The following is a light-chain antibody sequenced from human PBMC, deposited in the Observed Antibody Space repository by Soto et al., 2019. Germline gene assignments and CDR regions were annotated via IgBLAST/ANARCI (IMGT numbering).Light chain of an antibody. CDR2: GAS. J-gene: IGKJ2*01. CDR3: QQYNTSPFT. Sequence: EIVLTQSPGTLSLSPGERATLSCRASQSVSSYLAWYQENPGQAPRLLIYGASSRATGIPDRFSGRGSGTDFTLTISRLEPEDFALYYCQQYNTSPFTFGHGTKLEIK. V-gene: IGKV3-20*01. CDR1: QSVSSY.